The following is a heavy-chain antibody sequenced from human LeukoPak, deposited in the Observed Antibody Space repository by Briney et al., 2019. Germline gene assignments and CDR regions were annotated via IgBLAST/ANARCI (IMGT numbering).Heavy chain of an antibody. Sequence: SQTLSPIRTVSGGSISSYYWSSIRQPPGDGREWIGYIYYSGSTTYNPSLKSRVTISVHTSKNQFSLKLSSVTAADTAVYYCARLTGYSSESWFDPWGQGTLVTVSS. V-gene: IGHV4-59*01. CDR1: GGSISSYY. J-gene: IGHJ5*02. D-gene: IGHD3-9*01. CDR3: ARLTGYSSESWFDP. CDR2: IYYSGST.